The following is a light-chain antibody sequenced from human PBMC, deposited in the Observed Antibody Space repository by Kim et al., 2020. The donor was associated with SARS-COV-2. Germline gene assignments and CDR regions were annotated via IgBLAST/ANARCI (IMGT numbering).Light chain of an antibody. J-gene: IGKJ2*01. V-gene: IGKV3D-11*01. Sequence: EIVLTQSPATLSLSPGERATLSCRASQGVSSYLAWYQQKPGQAPRLLIYDASNRATGIPARFSGSGPGTDFTLTINSLEPEDFAVYYCQQYTFGQGTKLEI. CDR3: QQYT. CDR2: DAS. CDR1: QGVSSY.